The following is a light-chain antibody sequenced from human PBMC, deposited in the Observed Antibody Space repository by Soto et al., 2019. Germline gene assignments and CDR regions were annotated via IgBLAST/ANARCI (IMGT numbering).Light chain of an antibody. CDR2: GAS. CDR3: QQYNSYSLT. J-gene: IGKJ4*01. V-gene: IGKV1-5*01. CDR1: QSGTSR. Sequence: DIQMTHSPSTLYASVGDRVTITCRASQSGTSRLAWYQQKPWKASTLLIYGASNLESGVPSRFSGSGSGTEFTLHISRLQPDDFATYCRQQYNSYSLTFRGGTTVEIK.